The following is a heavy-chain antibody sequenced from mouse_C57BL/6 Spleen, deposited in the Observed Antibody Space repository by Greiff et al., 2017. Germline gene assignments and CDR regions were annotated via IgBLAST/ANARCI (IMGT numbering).Heavy chain of an antibody. V-gene: IGHV6-3*01. CDR2: IRLKSDNYAT. CDR1: GFTFSNYW. D-gene: IGHD1-1*01. CDR3: TGITREYFDV. Sequence: EVKLLESGGGFVQPGGSMKLSCVASGFTFSNYWMTWVRQSPEKGLEWVAQIRLKSDNYATHYAESVKGRFTIARDDSKSSVYLQMNNLRAEDTGIYYWTGITREYFDVWGTGTTVTVSS. J-gene: IGHJ1*03.